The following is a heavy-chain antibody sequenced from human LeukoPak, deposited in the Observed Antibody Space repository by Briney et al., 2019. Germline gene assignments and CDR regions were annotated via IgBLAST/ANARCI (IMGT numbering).Heavy chain of an antibody. Sequence: GASVKVSCKSSGLTFTSSAVQWVRQARGQRLEGIGWIAVGSGNTNYAQKFQERVTFTRDLSTSTAYMDLSGLRSEDTAMYYCAADLIAVAGSRSWGQGSLVIVSS. CDR3: AADLIAVAGSRS. D-gene: IGHD6-19*01. V-gene: IGHV1-58*01. CDR2: IAVGSGNT. J-gene: IGHJ5*02. CDR1: GLTFTSSA.